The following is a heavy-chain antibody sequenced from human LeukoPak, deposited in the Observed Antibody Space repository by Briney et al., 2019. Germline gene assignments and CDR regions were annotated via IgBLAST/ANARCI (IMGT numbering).Heavy chain of an antibody. J-gene: IGHJ4*02. Sequence: GGSLRLSCAASGFTFSSYAMSWVRQAPGKGLEWVSAISGSGGSTYYADSVKGRFTISRDNSKNTLYLQMNSLRAEDTAVYYCARDNGYYDSSGYYGWGQGTLVTVSS. CDR1: GFTFSSYA. CDR2: ISGSGGST. D-gene: IGHD3-22*01. V-gene: IGHV3-23*01. CDR3: ARDNGYYDSSGYYG.